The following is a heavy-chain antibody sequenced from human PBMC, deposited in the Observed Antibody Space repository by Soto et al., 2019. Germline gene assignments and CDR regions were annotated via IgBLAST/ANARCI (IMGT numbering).Heavy chain of an antibody. J-gene: IGHJ6*02. CDR1: GDSVSSNSAA. D-gene: IGHD6-13*01. CDR2: TYYRSKWYN. CDR3: ARVPQLSIAAAGNINSDYGMEV. V-gene: IGHV6-1*01. Sequence: SQTLSLTCAISGDSVSSNSAAWNWIRQSPSRGLEWLGRTYYRSKWYNDYAVSVKSRITINPDTSKNQFSLQLNSVTPEDTAVYYCARVPQLSIAAAGNINSDYGMEVWRQETTVTASS.